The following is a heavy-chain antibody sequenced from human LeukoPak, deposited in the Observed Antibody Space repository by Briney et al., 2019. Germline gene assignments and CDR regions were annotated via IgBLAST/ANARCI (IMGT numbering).Heavy chain of an antibody. CDR2: INPNSGGT. Sequence: ASVKVSCKASGYTFTGYYTHWVRQAPGQGLEWMGWINPNSGGTNYAQKFQGRVTMTRDTSISTAYMELSRLRSDDTAVYYCARSVAVVAATPVGYWGQGTLVTVS. CDR3: ARSVAVVAATPVGY. D-gene: IGHD2-15*01. CDR1: GYTFTGYY. V-gene: IGHV1-2*02. J-gene: IGHJ4*02.